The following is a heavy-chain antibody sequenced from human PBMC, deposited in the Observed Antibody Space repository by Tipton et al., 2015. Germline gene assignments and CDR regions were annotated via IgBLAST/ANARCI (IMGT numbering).Heavy chain of an antibody. CDR1: SDSISKYS. CDR2: IQYSGST. D-gene: IGHD3-22*01. CDR3: ARDAWAGDSRGFYYIY. V-gene: IGHV4-59*01. Sequence: TLSLTCSVSSDSISKYSWSWIRQPPGKELEWIGYIQYSGSTNYNPSLKSRVTISVDRSKNQFSLRLNSVTAADTAVYFCARDAWAGDSRGFYYIYWGQGTLVRVSS. J-gene: IGHJ4*02.